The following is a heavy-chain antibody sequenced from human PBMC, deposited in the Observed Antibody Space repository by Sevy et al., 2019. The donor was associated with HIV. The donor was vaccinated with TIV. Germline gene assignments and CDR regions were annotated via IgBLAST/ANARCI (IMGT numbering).Heavy chain of an antibody. CDR3: ARDGGFSIKWYPLY. CDR1: GFAFRSHA. Sequence: GGSLRLSCAASGFAFRSHAMHWLRQAPGKGLEWVAVISYDGTEEFYAASVQGRFTISRVNAKNMLSLQINSLRPEDTAVHYCARDGGFSIKWYPLYWGHGTLVTVSS. D-gene: IGHD3-3*02. V-gene: IGHV3-30-3*01. CDR2: ISYDGTEE. J-gene: IGHJ4*01.